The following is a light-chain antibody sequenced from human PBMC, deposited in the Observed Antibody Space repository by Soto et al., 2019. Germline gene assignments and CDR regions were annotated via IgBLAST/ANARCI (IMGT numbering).Light chain of an antibody. J-gene: IGKJ1*01. CDR3: QQYSTTPWT. Sequence: DIVMAQSPDSLAVSLGERATINCKSTQSVLHSFNNRNCLAWYQQRPGQPPKLLIYWASTRESGVPDRFSGSGSGTDFTLTIRRLQAEDVAVYYCQQYSTTPWTFGQGTKVEIK. V-gene: IGKV4-1*01. CDR1: QSVLHSFNNRNC. CDR2: WAS.